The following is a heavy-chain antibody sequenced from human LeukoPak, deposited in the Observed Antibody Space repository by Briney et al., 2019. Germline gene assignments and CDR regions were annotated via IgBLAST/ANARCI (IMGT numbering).Heavy chain of an antibody. D-gene: IGHD3-22*01. CDR2: INPNSGGT. J-gene: IGHJ3*02. CDR1: GYTFTGYY. CDR3: AREYPGYYYDSSGYDI. V-gene: IGHV1-2*02. Sequence: ASVKVSCKASGYTFTGYYMHWVRQAPGQGLEWMGWINPNSGGTNYAQKFQGRVTMTRDTSISTAYMELSRLRSDDTAVYYCAREYPGYYYDSSGYDIWGQGTMVTVSS.